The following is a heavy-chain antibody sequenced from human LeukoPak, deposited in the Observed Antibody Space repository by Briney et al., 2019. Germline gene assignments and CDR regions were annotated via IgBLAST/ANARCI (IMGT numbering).Heavy chain of an antibody. CDR1: GCTFSSYE. J-gene: IGHJ6*04. Sequence: WETLRLSCAASGCTFSSYEMNWVRQAPGKGLEWVAYISSSGSTIYYADSVKGRFTISRDNAKNSLYLQMNSLRAEDTAVYYCAELGITMIGGLWGKGTTVTISS. D-gene: IGHD3-10*02. CDR3: AELGITMIGGL. CDR2: ISSSGSTI. V-gene: IGHV3-48*03.